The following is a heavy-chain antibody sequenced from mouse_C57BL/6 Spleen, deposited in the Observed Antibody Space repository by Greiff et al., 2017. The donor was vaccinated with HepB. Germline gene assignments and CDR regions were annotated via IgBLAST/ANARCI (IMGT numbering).Heavy chain of an antibody. D-gene: IGHD1-1*01. V-gene: IGHV2-5*01. CDR3: AKNGITTVVAQYFDV. J-gene: IGHJ1*03. CDR1: GFSLTSYG. Sequence: VQLQQSGPGLVQPSQSLSITCTVSGFSLTSYGVHWVRQSPGKGLEWLGVIWRGGSTDYNVAFMSRLSITKDNSKSQVFFKMNSLQADDTAIYYCAKNGITTVVAQYFDVWGTGTTVTVSS. CDR2: IWRGGST.